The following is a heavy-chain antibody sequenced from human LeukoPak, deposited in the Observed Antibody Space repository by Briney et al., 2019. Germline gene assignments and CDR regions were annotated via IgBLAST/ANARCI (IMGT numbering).Heavy chain of an antibody. Sequence: PSETLSLTCTVSGGSISSGGYYRSWIRQPPGKGLEWIGEINHSGSTNYNPSLKSRVTISVDTSKNQFSLKLSSVTAADTAVYYCARHGKAAAGTDYWGQGTLVTVSS. J-gene: IGHJ4*02. CDR1: GGSISSGGYY. V-gene: IGHV4-39*01. CDR3: ARHGKAAAGTDY. D-gene: IGHD6-13*01. CDR2: INHSGST.